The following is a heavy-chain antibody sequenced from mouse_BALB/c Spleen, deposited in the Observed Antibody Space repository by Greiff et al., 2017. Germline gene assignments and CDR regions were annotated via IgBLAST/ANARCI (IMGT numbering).Heavy chain of an antibody. CDR2: IRSGGSYT. V-gene: IGHV5-9-4*01. D-gene: IGHD2-2*01. Sequence: EVQVVESGGGLVKPGGSLKLSCAASGFTFSSYAMSWVRQPPGKRLEWVAEIRSGGSYTDYPDTVTGRFTITRDNAKNTLDLEMSSLRSEDTAMYYCARGGGYHGVYFDYWGQGTTVTVSS. J-gene: IGHJ2*01. CDR3: ARGGGYHGVYFDY. CDR1: GFTFSSYA.